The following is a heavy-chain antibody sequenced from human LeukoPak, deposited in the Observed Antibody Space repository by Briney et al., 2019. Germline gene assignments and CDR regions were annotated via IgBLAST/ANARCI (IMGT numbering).Heavy chain of an antibody. CDR1: GGSISSSSYY. V-gene: IGHV4-39*01. J-gene: IGHJ6*03. Sequence: SSETLSLTCTVSGGSISSSSYYWSWIRQPPGKGLEWIGSIYYSGSTYYNPSLKSRVTISVDTSKNQFSLKLSSVTAADTAVYYCARLDYYDSSGYPTLALYYYYYMDVWGKGTTVTVSS. CDR3: ARLDYYDSSGYPTLALYYYYYMDV. CDR2: IYYSGST. D-gene: IGHD3-22*01.